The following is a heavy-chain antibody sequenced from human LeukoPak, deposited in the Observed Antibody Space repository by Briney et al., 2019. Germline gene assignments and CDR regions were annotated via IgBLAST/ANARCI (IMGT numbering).Heavy chain of an antibody. CDR3: ARDKQIYSGPKYGMDV. J-gene: IGHJ6*02. V-gene: IGHV4-59*12. D-gene: IGHD5-12*01. CDR2: ISDIGSI. Sequence: PSETLSLTCTVSGGSISSYYWSWIRQPPGKGLEWIAYISDIGSINYNPSLKSRVTISLDTSKNQFSLKLSSVTAADTAVYYCARDKQIYSGPKYGMDVWGQGTTVTVSS. CDR1: GGSISSYY.